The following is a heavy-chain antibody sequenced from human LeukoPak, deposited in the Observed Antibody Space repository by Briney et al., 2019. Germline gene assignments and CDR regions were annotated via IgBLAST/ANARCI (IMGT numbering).Heavy chain of an antibody. D-gene: IGHD3-22*01. CDR3: ARAEYYYDSSGSKGLFDY. CDR2: ISAYNGNT. V-gene: IGHV1-18*01. J-gene: IGHJ4*02. Sequence: ASVKVSCKASGYTFTSYGISWVRQAPGQGLEWMGWISAYNGNTNYAQKLQGRVTMTTDTSTSTAYMELRSLRSDDTAVYYCARAEYYYDSSGSKGLFDYWGQGTLVTVSS. CDR1: GYTFTSYG.